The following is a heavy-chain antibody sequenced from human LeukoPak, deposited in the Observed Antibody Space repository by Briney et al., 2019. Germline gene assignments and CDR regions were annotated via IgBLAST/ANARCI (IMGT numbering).Heavy chain of an antibody. Sequence: PGGSLRLSCAASGFTFSSYSMNWVRQAPGKGLEWIAYIYYNGNTTYNPSLESRVTISVDTPRNQFSLRLSSVTAADTAVYYCARVRLLALSGIYYLDSFDHWGLGILVTVSS. V-gene: IGHV4-59*01. CDR1: GFTFSSYS. J-gene: IGHJ4*02. CDR3: ARVRLLALSGIYYLDSFDH. D-gene: IGHD3-10*01. CDR2: IYYNGNT.